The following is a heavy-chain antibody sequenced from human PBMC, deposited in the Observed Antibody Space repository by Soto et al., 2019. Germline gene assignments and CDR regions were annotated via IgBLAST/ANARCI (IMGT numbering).Heavy chain of an antibody. CDR1: GFTFSSYA. CDR3: AKALSSRVVSSTCFDY. D-gene: IGHD2-2*01. CDR2: ISYDGRSK. Sequence: QVQLVESGGGVVQPGRSLRLTCAASGFTFSSYAMHWVRQAPGKGLEWVAVISYDGRSKYYADSIKGRFTSSSDNSKNTLYLQMTDLRPEDSAVYYCAKALSSRVVSSTCFDYWGQGTLVTVSS. J-gene: IGHJ4*02. V-gene: IGHV3-30*18.